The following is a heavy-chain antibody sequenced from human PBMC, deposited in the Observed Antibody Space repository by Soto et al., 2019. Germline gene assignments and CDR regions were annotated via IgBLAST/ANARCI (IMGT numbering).Heavy chain of an antibody. CDR3: TRGAPGFCSSTSCFSNWFDP. CDR2: IRSKAYGGTT. Sequence: PGGALRLSCTASGFTFVEYAMSWFLQAPWKGLEWVGFIRSKAYGGTTEYAASVKGRFTISRDDSKSIAYLQMNSLKTEDTAVYYCTRGAPGFCSSTSCFSNWFDPWGQGTLVTVSS. CDR1: GFTFVEYA. D-gene: IGHD2-2*01. V-gene: IGHV3-49*03. J-gene: IGHJ5*02.